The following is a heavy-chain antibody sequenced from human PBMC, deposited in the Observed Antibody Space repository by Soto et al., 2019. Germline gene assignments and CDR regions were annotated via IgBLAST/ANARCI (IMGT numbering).Heavy chain of an antibody. J-gene: IGHJ4*02. CDR2: TRNKANSYTT. CDR1: GFTFSDHY. CDR3: VRVRGGGTYHFDY. V-gene: IGHV3-72*01. D-gene: IGHD3-10*01. Sequence: EVQLVESGGGLVQPGGSLRLSCAASGFTFSDHYMDWVRQAPGKGLEWVGRTRNKANSYTTEYAASGKGRFTISRDDSKNSLYLQMNSLKTDDTAVYYCVRVRGGGTYHFDYWGQGTLVTVSS.